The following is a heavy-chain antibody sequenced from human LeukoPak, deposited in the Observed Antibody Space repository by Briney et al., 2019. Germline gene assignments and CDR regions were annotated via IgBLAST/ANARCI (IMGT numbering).Heavy chain of an antibody. V-gene: IGHV1-69*13. CDR1: GGTFSSYA. CDR3: ARVGAAAGPYYFDY. D-gene: IGHD6-13*01. J-gene: IGHJ4*02. Sequence: SVTVSCKASGGTFSSYAISWVRQAPGQGLEWMGGIIPIFGTANYAQKFQGRVTITADESTSTAYMELSSPRSEDTTVYYCARVGAAAGPYYFDYWGQGTLVTVSS. CDR2: IIPIFGTA.